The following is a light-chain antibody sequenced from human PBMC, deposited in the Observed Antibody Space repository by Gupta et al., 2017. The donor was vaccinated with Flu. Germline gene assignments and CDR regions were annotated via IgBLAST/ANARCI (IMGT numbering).Light chain of an antibody. CDR1: TSNIGSNT. V-gene: IGLV1-44*01. J-gene: IGLJ1*01. CDR2: DNS. CDR3: AAWEDSLNGHYV. Sequence: VTISCSGSTSNIGSNTVDCYHPLPGTAPKLLIYDNSQRPSGVPDRFSGSMSGTSASLAIIALQAEDESDYYCAAWEDSLNGHYVFGTGTKVTVL.